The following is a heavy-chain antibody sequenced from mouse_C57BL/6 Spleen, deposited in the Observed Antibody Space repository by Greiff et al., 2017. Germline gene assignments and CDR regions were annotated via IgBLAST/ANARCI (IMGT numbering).Heavy chain of an antibody. CDR2: IDPSDSYT. Sequence: QVQLQQPGAELVKPGASVKLSCKASGYTFTSYWMQWVKQRPGQGLEWIGEIDPSDSYTNYNQKFKGKATLTVDTSSSTAYMQLSSLTSEDSAVYYCARWLIPNYAMDYWGQGTSVTVSS. D-gene: IGHD2-3*01. CDR3: ARWLIPNYAMDY. V-gene: IGHV1-50*01. CDR1: GYTFTSYW. J-gene: IGHJ4*01.